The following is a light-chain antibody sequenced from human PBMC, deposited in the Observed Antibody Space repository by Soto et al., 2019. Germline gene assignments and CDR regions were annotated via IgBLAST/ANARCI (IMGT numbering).Light chain of an antibody. CDR2: DVN. V-gene: IGLV2-14*01. J-gene: IGLJ2*01. Sequence: QSALTQPASVSGSPGQSITISCTGTSSDVGGYNYVSWYQQHPGKAPKLMIYDVNNRPSGVSNRVSGSKSGNTASLTISGVQAEDEADYYCSSYTRSSTVIFGGGTKLTVL. CDR1: SSDVGGYNY. CDR3: SSYTRSSTVI.